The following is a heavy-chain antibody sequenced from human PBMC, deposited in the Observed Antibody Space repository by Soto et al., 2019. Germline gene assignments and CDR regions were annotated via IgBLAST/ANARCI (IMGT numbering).Heavy chain of an antibody. CDR1: GYTFTSYY. V-gene: IGHV1-46*01. Sequence: GASVKVSCKASGYTFTSYYMHWVRQAPGQGLEWMGIINPSGGSTSYAQKFQGRVTITRDTSASTGYMELTSLRSEDTAVYYCARELQGLYYFDYWGQGTLVTVSS. CDR2: INPSGGST. J-gene: IGHJ4*02. CDR3: ARELQGLYYFDY. D-gene: IGHD2-15*01.